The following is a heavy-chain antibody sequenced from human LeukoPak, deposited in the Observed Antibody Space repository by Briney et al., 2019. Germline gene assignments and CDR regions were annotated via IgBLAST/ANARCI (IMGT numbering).Heavy chain of an antibody. CDR2: IHPSDSYT. Sequence: GESLKISCNGSGYXFTSYWICWVRQMPGKGLEWRGRIHPSDSYTNYSPSFQGHVTISADKSISTAYLQWSSLKASDTAMYYCAIYYGDYRDIYDYWGQGTLVTVSS. J-gene: IGHJ4*02. CDR1: GYXFTSYW. D-gene: IGHD4-17*01. CDR3: AIYYGDYRDIYDY. V-gene: IGHV5-10-1*01.